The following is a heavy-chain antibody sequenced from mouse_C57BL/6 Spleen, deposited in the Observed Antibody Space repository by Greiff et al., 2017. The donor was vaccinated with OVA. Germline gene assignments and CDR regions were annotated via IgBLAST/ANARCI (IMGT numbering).Heavy chain of an antibody. CDR1: GFSLTSYG. V-gene: IGHV2-2*01. J-gene: IGHJ4*01. D-gene: IGHD4-1*01. Sequence: VKLMESGPGLVQPSQSLSITCTVSGFSLTSYGVHWVRQSPGKGLEWLGVIWSGGSTDYNAAFISRLSISKDNSKSQVFFKMNSLQADDTAIYYCARNWDEAMDYWGQGTSVTVSS. CDR2: IWSGGST. CDR3: ARNWDEAMDY.